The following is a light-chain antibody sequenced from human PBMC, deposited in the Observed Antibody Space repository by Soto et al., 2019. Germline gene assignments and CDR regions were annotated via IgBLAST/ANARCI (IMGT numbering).Light chain of an antibody. J-gene: IGLJ3*02. CDR3: ASWDDSLNGWV. Sequence: QSVLTQPPSTSGTPGQRVTMSCAGSSSNIGGNTVNWYQQLPGRAPQLLVYSDYQRPSGVPDRFSGSKSGTSASLAISGLKSEDEADYYCASWDDSLNGWVFGGGTKLTVL. V-gene: IGLV1-44*01. CDR2: SDY. CDR1: SSNIGGNT.